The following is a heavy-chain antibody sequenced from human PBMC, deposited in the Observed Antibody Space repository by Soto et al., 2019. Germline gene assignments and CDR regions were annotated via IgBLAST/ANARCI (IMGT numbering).Heavy chain of an antibody. Sequence: SLTCTVSGGSISSYYWSWIRQPPGKGLEWIGYIYYSGSTNYNPSLKSRVTISVDTSKNQFSLKLNSVTAADTAVYYCAGSGGSLDYWGKGTLVTVSS. CDR2: IYYSGST. CDR3: AGSGGSLDY. V-gene: IGHV4-59*01. D-gene: IGHD2-15*01. J-gene: IGHJ4*02. CDR1: GGSISSYY.